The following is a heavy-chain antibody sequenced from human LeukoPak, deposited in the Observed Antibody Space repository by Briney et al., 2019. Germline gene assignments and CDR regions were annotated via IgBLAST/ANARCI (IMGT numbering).Heavy chain of an antibody. J-gene: IGHJ4*02. D-gene: IGHD5-12*01. CDR1: GGSISSSSYY. Sequence: SETLSLTCTVSGGSISSSSYYWGWIRQPPGKGLEWIGSIYYSGSTYYNPSLKSRVTISVDTSKNQFSLKLSSVTAADTAVYYCARVYGWIVATIGYFDYWGQGTLVTVSS. V-gene: IGHV4-39*07. CDR3: ARVYGWIVATIGYFDY. CDR2: IYYSGST.